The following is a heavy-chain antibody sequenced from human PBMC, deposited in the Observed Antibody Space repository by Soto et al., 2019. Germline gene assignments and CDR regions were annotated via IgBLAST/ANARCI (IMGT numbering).Heavy chain of an antibody. Sequence: SVKVSCKASGGTFSGYTISWVRQAPGQGLEWMGRIIPILGIANYAQKFQGRVTITADKSTSTAYMELSSLRSEDTAVYYCARDRGPYCGGDCYSDDAFDIWGQGTMVTVSS. CDR3: ARDRGPYCGGDCYSDDAFDI. J-gene: IGHJ3*02. V-gene: IGHV1-69*04. CDR2: IIPILGIA. CDR1: GGTFSGYT. D-gene: IGHD2-21*02.